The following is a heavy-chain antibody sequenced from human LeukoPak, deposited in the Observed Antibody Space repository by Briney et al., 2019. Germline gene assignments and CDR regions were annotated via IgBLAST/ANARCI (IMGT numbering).Heavy chain of an antibody. J-gene: IGHJ5*02. CDR2: FSYTGST. V-gene: IGHV4-39*01. Sequence: PSETLSLTCTVSGGSISSSSYDWAWLRQPPGKGPEWIGTFSYTGSTYYIPSLKSRVTISADTSKNQLSLKLNSVTAADTAVFYCARVIYGSGSYYHTNWFDPWGQGALVTVSS. CDR1: GGSISSSSYD. D-gene: IGHD3-10*01. CDR3: ARVIYGSGSYYHTNWFDP.